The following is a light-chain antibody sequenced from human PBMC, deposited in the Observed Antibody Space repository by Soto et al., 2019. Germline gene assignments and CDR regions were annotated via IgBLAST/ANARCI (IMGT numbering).Light chain of an antibody. V-gene: IGKV3-20*01. CDR3: QQYGNTPWA. CDR2: AAS. J-gene: IGKJ1*01. CDR1: QSVRNNY. Sequence: EIVLTQSPGTLSLSPGERATLSCKASQSVRNNYLAWYQQKPGQAPRLPIYAASSRATGISDRFSGSGSGTDFTLTISRLEPEDFAVYYCQQYGNTPWAFGQGTKVDIK.